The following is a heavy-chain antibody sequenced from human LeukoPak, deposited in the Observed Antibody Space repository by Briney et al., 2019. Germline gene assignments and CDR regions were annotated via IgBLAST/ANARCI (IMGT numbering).Heavy chain of an antibody. CDR2: ISYSGST. CDR3: ARGWIAAAGTLPYYYYYYMDV. CDR1: GGSISSYY. D-gene: IGHD6-13*01. V-gene: IGHV4-59*01. Sequence: PSETLSLTCTVSGGSISSYYWSWFRQPPGKGLEWIAYISYSGSTNYNPSLKSRVTISVDTSKNQFSLKLSSVTAADTAVYYCARGWIAAAGTLPYYYYYYMDVWGKGTTVTVSS. J-gene: IGHJ6*03.